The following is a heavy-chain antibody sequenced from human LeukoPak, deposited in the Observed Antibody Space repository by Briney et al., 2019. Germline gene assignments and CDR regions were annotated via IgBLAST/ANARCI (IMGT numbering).Heavy chain of an antibody. V-gene: IGHV3-9*01. CDR2: ISWNGVTI. CDR3: VKDISGWSYFDY. D-gene: IGHD6-19*01. CDR1: GVIFEQYG. J-gene: IGHJ4*02. Sequence: GGSLRLSCEVSGVIFEQYGMHWVRHAPGKGLQWVAGISWNGVTINYGDSVKGRFTISRDNAKRFLYLQMNSLRPEDTALYYCVKDISGWSYFDYWGQGTRVTVSP.